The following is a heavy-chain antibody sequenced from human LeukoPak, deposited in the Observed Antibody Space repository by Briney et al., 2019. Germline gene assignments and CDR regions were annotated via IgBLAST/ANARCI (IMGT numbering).Heavy chain of an antibody. CDR3: AADVREQLVFDY. CDR1: GFTFTSSA. D-gene: IGHD6-6*01. Sequence: SVKVSCKASGFTFTSSAVQWVRQARGQRLEWIGWIVVGSGNTNYAQKFQERVTITRDMSTSTAYMELSSLRSGDTAVYYCAADVREQLVFDYWGQGTLVTVSS. CDR2: IVVGSGNT. J-gene: IGHJ4*02. V-gene: IGHV1-58*01.